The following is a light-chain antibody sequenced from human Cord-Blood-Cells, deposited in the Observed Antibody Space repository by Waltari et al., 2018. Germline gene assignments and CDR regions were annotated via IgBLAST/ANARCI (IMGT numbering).Light chain of an antibody. CDR1: RRNVGGYTY. Sequence: QSPLTQPRSVSGSPGPSVTISCTGTRRNVGGYTYLSWYQQHPGKAPTLMIYDVSKRPSGVPERFSGSKSGNTASLTISGLQAEDEADYYCCSYAGSYTYVFGTGTKVTVL. CDR2: DVS. CDR3: CSYAGSYTYV. J-gene: IGLJ1*01. V-gene: IGLV2-11*01.